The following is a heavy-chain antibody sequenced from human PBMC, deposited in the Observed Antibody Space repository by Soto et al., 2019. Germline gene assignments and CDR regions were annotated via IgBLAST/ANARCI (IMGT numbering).Heavy chain of an antibody. J-gene: IGHJ6*02. Sequence: ASVKVSCKASAYSFTDYHIHWVRHAPGQGLEWLGRINPKSGGTSTAQKFQGWVTMTTDTSISTASMELTRLTSDDTAIYYCARGDSTDCSNGVCSFFYNHDMDVWGQGTTVTVSS. CDR2: INPKSGGT. V-gene: IGHV1-2*04. CDR1: AYSFTDYH. CDR3: ARGDSTDCSNGVCSFFYNHDMDV. D-gene: IGHD2-8*01.